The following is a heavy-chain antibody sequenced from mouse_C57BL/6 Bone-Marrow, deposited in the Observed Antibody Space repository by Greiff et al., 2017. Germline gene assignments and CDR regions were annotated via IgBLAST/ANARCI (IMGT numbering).Heavy chain of an antibody. CDR2: IDPSDSYT. J-gene: IGHJ4*01. CDR1: GYTFTSYW. CDR3: ARPYASYAMDY. Sequence: QVQLQQPGAELVKPGASVKLSCKASGYTFTSYWMQWVKQRPGQGLEWIGEIDPSDSYTNYNQKFKGKSTLTVDKSSSTAYMQLSSRTSEDSAVYYCARPYASYAMDYWGQGTSVTVSS. D-gene: IGHD6-1*01. V-gene: IGHV1-50*01.